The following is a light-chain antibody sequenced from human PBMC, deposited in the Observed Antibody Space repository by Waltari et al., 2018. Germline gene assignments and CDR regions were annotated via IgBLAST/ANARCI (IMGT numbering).Light chain of an antibody. CDR2: DAS. V-gene: IGKV3-20*01. J-gene: IGKJ1*01. CDR1: QSVGKA. Sequence: EIVLTQSPGTLSLSPGERATLSCRASQSVGKALVWYQQKPGQAPRLVIYDASTRATDIPDRFSGSGFGTDFSLTISRVEPEDFAVYYCQKYERLPATFGQGTKVQIK. CDR3: QKYERLPAT.